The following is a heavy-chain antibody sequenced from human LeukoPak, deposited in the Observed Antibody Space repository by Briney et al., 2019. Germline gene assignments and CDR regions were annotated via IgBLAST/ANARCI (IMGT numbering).Heavy chain of an antibody. D-gene: IGHD6-19*01. Sequence: GGSLRLSCAASGFTVSSNYMSWVRQAPGKGLEWVSVIYSGGSTYYADSVKGRFTISRDNSKNTLYLQMNSLRAEDTAVYYCAREWGSSGWLDYWSQGTLVTVSS. CDR1: GFTVSSNY. V-gene: IGHV3-66*01. CDR2: IYSGGST. J-gene: IGHJ4*02. CDR3: AREWGSSGWLDY.